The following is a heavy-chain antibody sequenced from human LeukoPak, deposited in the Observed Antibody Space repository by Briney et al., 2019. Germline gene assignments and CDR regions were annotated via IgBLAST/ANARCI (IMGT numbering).Heavy chain of an antibody. Sequence: AGGSLRLSCAASGFTFSGSAMHWVRQASGKGLEWVGRIRSKANSYATAYAASVKGRFTISRDDSKNTAYLQMNSLKTEDTAVYYCTRLVFGGNGNDYWGQGTLVTVSS. CDR2: IRSKANSYAT. V-gene: IGHV3-73*01. CDR1: GFTFSGSA. CDR3: TRLVFGGNGNDY. D-gene: IGHD4-23*01. J-gene: IGHJ4*02.